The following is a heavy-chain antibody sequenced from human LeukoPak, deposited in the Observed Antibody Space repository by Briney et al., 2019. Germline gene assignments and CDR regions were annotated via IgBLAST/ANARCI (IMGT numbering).Heavy chain of an antibody. CDR3: ARSRGYRSENDY. CDR2: IIPIFGTA. Sequence: GSSVKVSCKACGGTFSSYAISWVRQAPGQGLEWMGGIIPIFGTANYAQKFQGRVAITTDESTSTAYMELSSLRSEDTAVYYCARSRGYRSENDYWGQGTLVTVSS. V-gene: IGHV1-69*05. CDR1: GGTFSSYA. J-gene: IGHJ4*02. D-gene: IGHD6-19*01.